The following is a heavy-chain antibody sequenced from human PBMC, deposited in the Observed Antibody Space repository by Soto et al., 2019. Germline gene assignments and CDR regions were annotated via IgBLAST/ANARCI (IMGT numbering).Heavy chain of an antibody. CDR1: GRSMISYY. Sequence: NLPETLSLTCNVSGRSMISYYWSWIRQPAGKGLEWIGRIYTGGNTNYNPSLKSRVTMSVDTSKSQFSLSLTSVAAADTAVYYCAREGDDRHFFFDSWGQGTLGTV. CDR3: AREGDDRHFFFDS. D-gene: IGHD3-3*02. CDR2: IYTGGNT. V-gene: IGHV4-4*07. J-gene: IGHJ4*02.